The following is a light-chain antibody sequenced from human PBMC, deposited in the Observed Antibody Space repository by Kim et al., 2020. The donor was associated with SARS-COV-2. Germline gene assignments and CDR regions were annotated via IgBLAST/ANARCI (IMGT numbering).Light chain of an antibody. CDR1: SLRNYY. CDR2: GKN. Sequence: LGQTVTITCQGDSLRNYYANWYQQKPGQAPLLVIYGKNNRLSGIPDRFSGSSSGNTASLTITGAQAEDEADYYCNSRDSSANHVVFGGGTQLTVL. J-gene: IGLJ2*01. V-gene: IGLV3-19*01. CDR3: NSRDSSANHVV.